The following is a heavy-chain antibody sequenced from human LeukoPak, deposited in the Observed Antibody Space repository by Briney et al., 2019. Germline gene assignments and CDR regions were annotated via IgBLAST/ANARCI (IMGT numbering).Heavy chain of an antibody. CDR1: GYTFTGYY. CDR3: ATSGDYYDSSGYCDAFDI. V-gene: IGHV1-2*02. D-gene: IGHD3-22*01. CDR2: INPNSGGT. J-gene: IGHJ3*02. Sequence: ASVKVSCKASGYTFTGYYMHWVRQAPGQGLEWMGWINPNSGGTNYAQKFQGRVTMIRDTSISTAYMELSRLRSDDTAVYYCATSGDYYDSSGYCDAFDIWGQGTMVTVSS.